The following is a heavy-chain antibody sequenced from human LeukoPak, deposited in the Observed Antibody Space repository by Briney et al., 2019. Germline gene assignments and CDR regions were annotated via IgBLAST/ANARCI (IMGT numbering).Heavy chain of an antibody. Sequence: SETLSLTCTVSGGSISSYYWSWIRQPAGKGLEWIGRIYTSGSTNYNPSLKSRVTMSVEKSKNQFSLKLSSVTAADTAVYYCARGLAARIFDYWGQGTLVTVSS. CDR3: ARGLAARIFDY. V-gene: IGHV4-4*07. D-gene: IGHD6-6*01. J-gene: IGHJ4*02. CDR1: GGSISSYY. CDR2: IYTSGST.